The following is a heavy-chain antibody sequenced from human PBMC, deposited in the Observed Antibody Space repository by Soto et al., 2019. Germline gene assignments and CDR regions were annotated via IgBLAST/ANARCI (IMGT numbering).Heavy chain of an antibody. V-gene: IGHV3-30*18. CDR2: ISNDGSNK. J-gene: IGHJ4*02. D-gene: IGHD3-22*01. CDR1: GFTFSSYG. CDR3: AKEVSSGHNY. Sequence: GGSLRLSCAASGFTFSSYGMHWVRQAPGKGLEWVAVISNDGSNKFYADSVKGLFTISRDNSKNTLYLQMNSLRVEDTAVYYCAKEVSSGHNYWGQGTLVTVSS.